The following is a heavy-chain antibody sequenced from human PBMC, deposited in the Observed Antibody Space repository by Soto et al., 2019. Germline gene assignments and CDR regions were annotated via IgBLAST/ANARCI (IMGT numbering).Heavy chain of an antibody. CDR3: VTPLIQWLFTDV. D-gene: IGHD3-16*01. CDR2: ISSDGSHT. V-gene: IGHV3-11*06. Sequence: QVQVVDSGGDLVNPGGSLRLSCAASGFTFNDYYMTWIRQAPGKGPEWISYISSDGSHTHYADSVKGRFTIARDNAKNSLYLQMNSLRVEDTAVYYCVTPLIQWLFTDVWGQGTTVTVSS. CDR1: GFTFNDYY. J-gene: IGHJ6*02.